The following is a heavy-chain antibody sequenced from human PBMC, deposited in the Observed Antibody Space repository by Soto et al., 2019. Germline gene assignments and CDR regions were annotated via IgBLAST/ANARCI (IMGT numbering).Heavy chain of an antibody. CDR2: IKSNADGGAT. Sequence: LRLSCAASGFTLTKASMSWVRQAPGKGLEWVGHIKSNADGGATDYAAPVKGRFTVSRDDSRNTLYLQMNSLRAEDTALYYCAQEDDYGHRRKAFDIWGQGTMVTVSS. D-gene: IGHD4-17*01. V-gene: IGHV3-15*01. CDR3: AQEDDYGHRRKAFDI. CDR1: GFTLTKAS. J-gene: IGHJ3*02.